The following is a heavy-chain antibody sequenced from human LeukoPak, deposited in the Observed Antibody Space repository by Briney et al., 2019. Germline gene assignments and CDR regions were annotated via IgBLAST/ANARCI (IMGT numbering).Heavy chain of an antibody. CDR3: ARDPTGDLYYFDY. CDR1: GYTFTGYY. Sequence: SVKVPCKASGYTFTGYYMHWVRQAPGQGLEWMGGIIPIFGTANYAQKFQGRVTITADESTSTAYMELGSLRSEDTAVYYCARDPTGDLYYFDYWGQGTLVTVSS. V-gene: IGHV1-69*13. CDR2: IIPIFGTA. J-gene: IGHJ4*02. D-gene: IGHD7-27*01.